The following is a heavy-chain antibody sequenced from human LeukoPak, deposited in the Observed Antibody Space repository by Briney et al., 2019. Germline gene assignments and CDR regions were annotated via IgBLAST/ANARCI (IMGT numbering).Heavy chain of an antibody. CDR2: ISAYNGNT. CDR1: GYTFTSYG. CDR3: ARDCSGGSCYYSHYYYYGMDV. Sequence: ASVKVSCKASGYTFTSYGISWVRQAPGQGLEWMGWISAYNGNTNYAQKLQGRVTMTTDTSTSTAYMELRSLRSDDTAVYYCARDCSGGSCYYSHYYYYGMDVWGQGTTVTVSS. D-gene: IGHD2-15*01. V-gene: IGHV1-18*01. J-gene: IGHJ6*02.